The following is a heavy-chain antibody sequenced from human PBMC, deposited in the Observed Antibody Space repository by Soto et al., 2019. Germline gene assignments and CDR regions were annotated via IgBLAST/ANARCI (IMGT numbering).Heavy chain of an antibody. CDR2: IYWDDDK. Sequence: QITLKESGPTLVKPTQTLTLTCTFSGFSLSTSGVAVGWIRQPPGKALEWLALIYWDDDKRYSPSLKSRLTITTDTSKNQVVLTMATRDPVDTATYYCAHRPPELGLATFDPWGQGTLVTVSS. V-gene: IGHV2-5*02. CDR3: AHRPPELGLATFDP. J-gene: IGHJ5*02. CDR1: GFSLSTSGVA. D-gene: IGHD1-7*01.